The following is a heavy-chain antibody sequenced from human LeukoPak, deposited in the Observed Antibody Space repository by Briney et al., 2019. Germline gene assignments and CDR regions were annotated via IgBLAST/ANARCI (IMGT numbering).Heavy chain of an antibody. D-gene: IGHD4-17*01. J-gene: IGHJ4*02. CDR2: ISGSGGST. CDR1: GFTFSSYA. Sequence: GGSLRLSCAASGFTFSSYAMSWVRQAPGKGLEWVSAISGSGGSTYYADSVKGRFTISRDNSKNTLYLQMNSLRAEDTAVYYCAGLGNDYVGPFDYWGQGTLVTVSS. V-gene: IGHV3-23*01. CDR3: AGLGNDYVGPFDY.